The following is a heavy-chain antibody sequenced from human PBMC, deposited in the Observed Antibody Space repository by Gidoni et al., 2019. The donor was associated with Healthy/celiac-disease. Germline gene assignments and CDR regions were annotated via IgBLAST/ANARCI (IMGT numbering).Heavy chain of an antibody. J-gene: IGHJ5*02. CDR3: ARAFRHSNIPDWFDP. V-gene: IGHV4-59*01. D-gene: IGHD4-4*01. Sequence: QVQLQESGPGLVKPSETLSLTCPVSGGSISSYYWSWIRQPPGKGLEWIGYIYYSGSTNYNPSLKSRVTISVDTSKNQFSLKLSSVTAADTAVYYCARAFRHSNIPDWFDPWGQGTLVTVSS. CDR1: GGSISSYY. CDR2: IYYSGST.